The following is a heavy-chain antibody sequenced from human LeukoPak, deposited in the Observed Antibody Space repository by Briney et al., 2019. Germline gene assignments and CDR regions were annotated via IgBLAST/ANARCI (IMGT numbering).Heavy chain of an antibody. V-gene: IGHV4-39*01. Sequence: PSETLSLTCTVSGGSISSSSYYWGWIRQPPGKGLEWIGSIYYSGSTYYNPSLKSRVTIAVDTSKNQFSLKLSSVTAADAAVYYCARLPWGIAAYFDYWGQGTLVTVSS. CDR2: IYYSGST. D-gene: IGHD6-13*01. CDR3: ARLPWGIAAYFDY. J-gene: IGHJ4*02. CDR1: GGSISSSSYY.